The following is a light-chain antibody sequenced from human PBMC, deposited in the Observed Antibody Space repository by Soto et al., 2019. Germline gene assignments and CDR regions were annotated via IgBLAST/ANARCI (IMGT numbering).Light chain of an antibody. J-gene: IGLJ1*01. CDR2: DVS. V-gene: IGLV2-14*01. CDR1: SSDVGGYNY. Sequence: QSALTQPASVSGSPGQSITISCTGTSSDVGGYNYVSWYQQHPGKAPKLRIYDVSNRPSGVSNRFSGSKSGNTASLTISGLQAEDEADYYCSSYTSSSFYVFGTGTKVTVL. CDR3: SSYTSSSFYV.